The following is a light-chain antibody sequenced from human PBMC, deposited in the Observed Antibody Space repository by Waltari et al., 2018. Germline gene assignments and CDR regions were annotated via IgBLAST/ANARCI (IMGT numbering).Light chain of an antibody. CDR1: QNIGRT. CDR2: GSS. Sequence: EVVLTQSPGPLSFSPGERATLSCRASQNIGRTLTRYQQKPGHSPRLLRYGSSIRAAGIPDRFSGSGSGTDFILTITRLEPEDLAVYYCQNYERLPVTFGQGTKVEIK. CDR3: QNYERLPVT. J-gene: IGKJ1*01. V-gene: IGKV3-20*01.